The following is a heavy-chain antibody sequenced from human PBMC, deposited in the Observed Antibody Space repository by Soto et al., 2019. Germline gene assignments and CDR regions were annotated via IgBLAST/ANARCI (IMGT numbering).Heavy chain of an antibody. Sequence: SETLSLTCTVSGGSISSYYWSWIRQPPGKGLEWIGYIYYSGSTNYNPSLKSRVTISVDTSKNQFSLKLSSVTAADTAVYYCGLFIVPPEMRYSVIADWGLVTTGIGCS. CDR2: IYYSGST. CDR3: GLFIVPPEMRYSVIAD. CDR1: GGSISSYY. D-gene: IGHD2-2*01. J-gene: IGHJ6*02. V-gene: IGHV4-59*01.